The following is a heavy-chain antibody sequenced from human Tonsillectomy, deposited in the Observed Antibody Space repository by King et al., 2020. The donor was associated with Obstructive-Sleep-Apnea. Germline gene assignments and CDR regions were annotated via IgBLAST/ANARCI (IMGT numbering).Heavy chain of an antibody. CDR3: ARELWFGESY. J-gene: IGHJ4*02. CDR1: GFTFSSYS. CDR2: ISSSSSTI. Sequence: QLVQSGGGLVQPGGSLRLSCAASGFTFSSYSMDWVRQAPGKGLEWVSYISSSSSTIYYADSVKGRFTIFRDNAKNSLYLQMNSLRAEDTAVYYCARELWFGESYWGQGTLVTVSS. D-gene: IGHD3-10*01. V-gene: IGHV3-48*04.